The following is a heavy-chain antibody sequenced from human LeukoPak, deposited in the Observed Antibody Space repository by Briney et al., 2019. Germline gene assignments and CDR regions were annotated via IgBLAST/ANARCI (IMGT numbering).Heavy chain of an antibody. D-gene: IGHD3-3*01. CDR3: ARAKYYDFWSGYSDY. V-gene: IGHV1-18*01. Sequence: ASVKVSCKASGYTFTSYGISWVRQAPGQGLEWMGWISAYNGNTNYAQKLQGRVTMTTDTSTSTAYMELRSLRSGDTAVYYCARAKYYDFWSGYSDYWGQGTLVTVSS. J-gene: IGHJ4*02. CDR1: GYTFTSYG. CDR2: ISAYNGNT.